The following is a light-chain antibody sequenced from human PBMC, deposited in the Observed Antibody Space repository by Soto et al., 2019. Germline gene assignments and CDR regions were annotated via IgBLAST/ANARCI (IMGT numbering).Light chain of an antibody. CDR3: QQYGSSPPT. V-gene: IGKV3-20*01. J-gene: IGKJ1*01. Sequence: PGERATLSCRASQSVSSSYLAWYQQKPGQAPRLLIYGASSRATGILDRFSGSGSGTDFTLTISRLEPEDFAVYYCQQYGSSPPTFGQGTKVDIK. CDR2: GAS. CDR1: QSVSSSY.